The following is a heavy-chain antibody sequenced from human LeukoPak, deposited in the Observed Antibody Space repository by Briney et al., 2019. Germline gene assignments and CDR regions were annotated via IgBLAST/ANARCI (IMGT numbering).Heavy chain of an antibody. J-gene: IGHJ3*02. V-gene: IGHV3-48*01. CDR2: ISSSSSTI. CDR1: GFTFSSYS. Sequence: GGSLRLSCAASGFTFSSYSMNWVRQAPGKGLEWVSYISSSSSTIYYADSVKGRFTISRDNAKNSLYLQMNSLRAEDTAVYYCARDCSSSTSCYGYYDFWSGMDDAFDIWGQGTMVTVSS. CDR3: ARDCSSSTSCYGYYDFWSGMDDAFDI. D-gene: IGHD2-2*01.